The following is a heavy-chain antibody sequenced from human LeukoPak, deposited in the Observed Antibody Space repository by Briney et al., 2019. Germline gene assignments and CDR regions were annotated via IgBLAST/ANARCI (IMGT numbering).Heavy chain of an antibody. V-gene: IGHV1-18*01. D-gene: IGHD2-2*01. J-gene: IGHJ5*02. CDR3: ARVRYCSSTSCYQRPYNWFDP. CDR1: GYTFTSYG. Sequence: GASVKVSCKASGYTFTSYGISWVRQAPGQGLEWMGWISAYNGNTNYAQKLQGRVTMTTDTSTSTAYMELSRLRSDDTAVYYCARVRYCSSTSCYQRPYNWFDPWGQGTLVTVSS. CDR2: ISAYNGNT.